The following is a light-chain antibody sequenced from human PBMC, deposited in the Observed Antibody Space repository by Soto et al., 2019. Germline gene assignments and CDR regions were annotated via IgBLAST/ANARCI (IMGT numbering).Light chain of an antibody. Sequence: QSALTQPPSASGSPGQSVTISCTGTSNDVGAYNFISWYQQHPGKAPKLMIYEVNKRPSGVPDRFSGSKSGNTASLTVSGFQAEDEADYYCSSYGGSNNLLFGGGTKLTVL. CDR2: EVN. V-gene: IGLV2-8*01. J-gene: IGLJ2*01. CDR1: SNDVGAYNF. CDR3: SSYGGSNNLL.